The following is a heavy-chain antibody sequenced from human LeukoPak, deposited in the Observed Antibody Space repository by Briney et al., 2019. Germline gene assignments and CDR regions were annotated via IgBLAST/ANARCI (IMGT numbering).Heavy chain of an antibody. D-gene: IGHD2-8*02. CDR1: GGSIRGNF. Sequence: PSRTLSLTCSASGGSIRGNFWTGVRKPPGKGRELIGHISTSGDTYYNPSLNSRVSISLGASNNQCSLSLSSVTAADAAVYYCATSRITGELDYWGQRTLVTLSS. CDR2: ISTSGDT. V-gene: IGHV4-4*09. CDR3: ATSRITGELDY. J-gene: IGHJ4*02.